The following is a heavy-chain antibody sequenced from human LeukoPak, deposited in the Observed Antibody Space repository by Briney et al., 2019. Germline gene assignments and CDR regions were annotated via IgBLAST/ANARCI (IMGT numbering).Heavy chain of an antibody. Sequence: SVKVSCKASGGTFSSYAISWVRQAPGQGREWMGGIIPIFGTANYAQKFQGRVTITTEESTSTAYMELSSLRSEDTAVYYCATPSLRYSGSYLYDYWGQGTLVTVSS. J-gene: IGHJ4*02. CDR3: ATPSLRYSGSYLYDY. V-gene: IGHV1-69*05. D-gene: IGHD1-26*01. CDR1: GGTFSSYA. CDR2: IIPIFGTA.